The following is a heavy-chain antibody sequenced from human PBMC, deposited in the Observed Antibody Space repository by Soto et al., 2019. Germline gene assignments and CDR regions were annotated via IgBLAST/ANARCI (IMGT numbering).Heavy chain of an antibody. CDR3: ARRSSGWYFDY. J-gene: IGHJ4*02. V-gene: IGHV3-23*01. D-gene: IGHD6-19*01. CDR2: ISGSGGST. Sequence: GGSLRLSCAASGFTFSSYAVNWVRQAPGKGLEWVSVISGSGGSTYYADSVKGRFTISRDNSKSTLYLQLNSLRAEDTAVYYCARRSSGWYFDYWGQGTLVTVSS. CDR1: GFTFSSYA.